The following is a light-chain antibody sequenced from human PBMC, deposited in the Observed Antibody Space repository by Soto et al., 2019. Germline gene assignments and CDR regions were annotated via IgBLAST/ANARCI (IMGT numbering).Light chain of an antibody. J-gene: IGLJ1*01. Sequence: SCCGRSSNIGNNYVSWYQQLPGTAPKLRIYDNNKRPSGIPDRFSGSKSGTSATLGITGLQTGDEADYYCGTWDSSLSATYVFGTGTKVTVL. CDR2: DNN. V-gene: IGLV1-51*01. CDR3: GTWDSSLSATYV. CDR1: SSNIGNNY.